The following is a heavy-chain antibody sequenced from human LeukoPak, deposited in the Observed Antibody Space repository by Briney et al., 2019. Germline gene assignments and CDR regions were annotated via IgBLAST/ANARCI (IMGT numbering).Heavy chain of an antibody. J-gene: IGHJ4*02. CDR3: ARVGRQAGHFDY. CDR2: IYHSGST. CDR1: GGSISSSNW. V-gene: IGHV4-4*02. Sequence: PSGTLSLTCAVSGGSISSSNWWSWVRQPPGKGLECIGEIYHSGSTNYNPSLKSRATISVDKSKNQFSLKLSSVTAADTAVYYCARVGRQAGHFDYWGQGTLVTVSS. D-gene: IGHD6-13*01.